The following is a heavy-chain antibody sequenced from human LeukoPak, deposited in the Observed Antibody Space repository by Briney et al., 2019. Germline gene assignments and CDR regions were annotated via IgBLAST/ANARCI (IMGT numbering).Heavy chain of an antibody. CDR3: ARDGELGSPADAFDI. J-gene: IGHJ3*02. CDR1: GFTFSAYR. V-gene: IGHV3-21*01. Sequence: GGSLRLSCAASGFTFSAYRMNWVRQAPGKGLEWVSSISSSGSDIHYADSVKGRFTISRDNAKNSLYLQMNSLRAEDTAVYYCARDGELGSPADAFDIWGQGTMVTVSS. D-gene: IGHD1-26*01. CDR2: ISSSGSDI.